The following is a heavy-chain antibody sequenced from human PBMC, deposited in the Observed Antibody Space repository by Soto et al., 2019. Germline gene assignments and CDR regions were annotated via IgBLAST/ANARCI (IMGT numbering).Heavy chain of an antibody. Sequence: PSETLSLTCTVSGGSISSCYWSWIRQPPGKGLEWIGYIYYSGSTNYNPSLKSRVTISVDTSKNQFSLKLSSVTAADTAVYYCARGPGDFWSGYYWFMDVWGEGTTVTVSS. V-gene: IGHV4-59*01. CDR2: IYYSGST. CDR1: GGSISSCY. J-gene: IGHJ6*03. D-gene: IGHD3-3*01. CDR3: ARGPGDFWSGYYWFMDV.